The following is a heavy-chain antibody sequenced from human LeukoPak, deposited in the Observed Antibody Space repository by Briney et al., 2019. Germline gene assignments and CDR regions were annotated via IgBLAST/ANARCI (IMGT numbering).Heavy chain of an antibody. Sequence: ASVKVSCKASGYTFTSYGISWVRQAPGQGLEWMGWNSAYNGNTNYAQKLQGRVTMTTDTSTSTAYMELRSLRSDDTAVYYCARQAMIVVVADAFDIWGQGTMVTVSS. V-gene: IGHV1-18*01. CDR2: NSAYNGNT. CDR3: ARQAMIVVVADAFDI. J-gene: IGHJ3*02. CDR1: GYTFTSYG. D-gene: IGHD3-22*01.